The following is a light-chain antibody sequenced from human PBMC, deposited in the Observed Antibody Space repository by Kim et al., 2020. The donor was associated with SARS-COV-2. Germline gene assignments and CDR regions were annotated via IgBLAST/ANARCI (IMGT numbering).Light chain of an antibody. Sequence: SYELTQPPSVSVSPGQTARITCSGDALPKQYAYWYQQKPGQAPVLVIYKDSERPSGIPERFSGSSSGTTVTLTISGVQAEDEADYDCQSADSRGTYKVFG. CDR1: ALPKQY. J-gene: IGLJ2*01. CDR3: QSADSRGTYKV. CDR2: KDS. V-gene: IGLV3-25*03.